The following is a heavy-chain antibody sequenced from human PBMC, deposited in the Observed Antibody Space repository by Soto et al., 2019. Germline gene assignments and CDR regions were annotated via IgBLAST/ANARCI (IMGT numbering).Heavy chain of an antibody. D-gene: IGHD3-16*01. CDR3: AKAYFVWSSEQPYYFDY. Sequence: EVQLLDSGGGLVQPGGSLRLSCAASGFTFSNYAMTWVRQGPGKGREWVSGISGRGGRSYYADSVKGRFTISRDNSKSTLYLQMNSLRAEDTAVYYCAKAYFVWSSEQPYYFDYWGQGTLVTVSS. CDR1: GFTFSNYA. J-gene: IGHJ4*02. CDR2: ISGRGGRS. V-gene: IGHV3-23*01.